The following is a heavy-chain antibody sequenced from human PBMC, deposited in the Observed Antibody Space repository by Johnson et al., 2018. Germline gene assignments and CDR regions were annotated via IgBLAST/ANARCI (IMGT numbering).Heavy chain of an antibody. CDR1: RFTFTNTW. J-gene: IGHJ3*02. CDR3: TTDQSRTAFDI. CDR2: SKTNNEGGTT. Sequence: VQLQESGGGLVQPGGSLRLSCAASRFTFTNTWMSWVRQAPGKGLEWVGRSKTNNEGGTTAYAAPVKGRFTISRDDSKNTLYLQMNSLKTEDTAVYYCTTDQSRTAFDIWGRGTMVTVSS. V-gene: IGHV3-15*01.